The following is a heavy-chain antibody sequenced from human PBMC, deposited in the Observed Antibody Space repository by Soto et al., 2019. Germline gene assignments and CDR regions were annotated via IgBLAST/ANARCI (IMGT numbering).Heavy chain of an antibody. Sequence: GGSLRLSCSASGFTFSSYAMHWVRQAPGKGLEYVSAISSNGGSTYYADSVKGRFTISRDNSKNTLYLQMSSLRAEDTAVYYCVKDLRPICSGGSCYWIDYWGQGTLVTVSS. V-gene: IGHV3-64D*08. D-gene: IGHD2-15*01. CDR1: GFTFSSYA. J-gene: IGHJ4*02. CDR3: VKDLRPICSGGSCYWIDY. CDR2: ISSNGGST.